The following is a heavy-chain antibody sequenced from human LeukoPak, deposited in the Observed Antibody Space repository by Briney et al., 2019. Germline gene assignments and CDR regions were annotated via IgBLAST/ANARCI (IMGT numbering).Heavy chain of an antibody. Sequence: VASVKVSCKASGYTFTGYYMHWVRQAPGQGLEWMGWIYPNSGGTKYAQKFQGRVTITADESTSTAYMELSSLRSEDTAVYYCAREFLRGYGDPNAFDIWGQGTMVTVSS. CDR3: AREFLRGYGDPNAFDI. CDR1: GYTFTGYY. CDR2: IYPNSGGT. J-gene: IGHJ3*02. D-gene: IGHD4-17*01. V-gene: IGHV1-2*02.